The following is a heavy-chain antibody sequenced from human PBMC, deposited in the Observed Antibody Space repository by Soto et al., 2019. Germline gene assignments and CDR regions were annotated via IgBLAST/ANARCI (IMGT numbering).Heavy chain of an antibody. CDR1: GGSISSSNW. CDR3: ARESSSWNNWFDP. CDR2: IYHSGST. V-gene: IGHV4-4*02. J-gene: IGHJ5*02. Sequence: SETLSLTCAVSGGSISSSNWWSWVRQPPGKGLEWIGEIYHSGSTNYNPSLKSRVTISVDKSKNQFSLKLSSVTAADTAVYYCARESSSWNNWFDPWGQGTLVTVS. D-gene: IGHD6-13*01.